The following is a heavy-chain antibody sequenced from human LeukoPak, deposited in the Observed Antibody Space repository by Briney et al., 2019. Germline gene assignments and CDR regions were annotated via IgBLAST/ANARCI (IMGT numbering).Heavy chain of an antibody. Sequence: GGSLRLSCAASGFTFSSYEMNWVRQAPGKGLVWVSRINSDGSSTSYADSVKGRFTISRDNAKNTLYLQMNSLGAEDTAVYYCARSPPYGDYYYYYMDVWGKGTTVTVSS. V-gene: IGHV3-74*01. CDR2: INSDGSST. J-gene: IGHJ6*03. D-gene: IGHD4-17*01. CDR3: ARSPPYGDYYYYYMDV. CDR1: GFTFSSYE.